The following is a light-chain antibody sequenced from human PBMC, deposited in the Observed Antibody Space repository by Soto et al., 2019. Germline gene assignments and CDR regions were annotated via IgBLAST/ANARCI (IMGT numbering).Light chain of an antibody. CDR1: QSISSY. Sequence: DIQMTQSPSSLSASVGDRVTITCRASQSISSYLNWYQQKPGKAPKLLIYAASSLQSGVPSRFSGSGSGTAFSLTISSRLPEDVLTDYCQQRYSTLTWTFGQGTKVEIK. CDR2: AAS. J-gene: IGKJ1*01. CDR3: QQRYSTLTWT. V-gene: IGKV1-39*01.